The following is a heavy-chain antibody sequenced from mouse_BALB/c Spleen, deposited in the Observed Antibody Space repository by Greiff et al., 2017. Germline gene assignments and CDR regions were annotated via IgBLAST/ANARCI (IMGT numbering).Heavy chain of an antibody. V-gene: IGHV3-6*02. CDR2: ISYDGSN. Sequence: EVQLQESGPGLVKPSQSLSLTCSVTGYSITSGYYWNWIRQFPGNKLEWMGYISYDGSNNYNPSLKNRISITRDTSKNQFFLKLNSVTTEDTATYYCARETYYRYDGDWYFDVWGAGTTVTVSS. CDR3: ARETYYRYDGDWYFDV. D-gene: IGHD2-14*01. J-gene: IGHJ1*01. CDR1: GYSITSGYY.